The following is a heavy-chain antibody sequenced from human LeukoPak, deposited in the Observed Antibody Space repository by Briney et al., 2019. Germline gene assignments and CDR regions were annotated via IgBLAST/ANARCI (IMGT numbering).Heavy chain of an antibody. Sequence: PGGSLRLSCAASGLIFSKYWMTWVRQAPGKGLEWVAKIRGDGGEKDHVASVKGRFTISRDNAKNSLYLQMNSLRVEDTAIYYCARGGAARPDFWGQGTLVTVSS. J-gene: IGHJ4*02. V-gene: IGHV3-7*01. CDR3: ARGGAARPDF. CDR1: GLIFSKYW. D-gene: IGHD6-6*01. CDR2: IRGDGGEK.